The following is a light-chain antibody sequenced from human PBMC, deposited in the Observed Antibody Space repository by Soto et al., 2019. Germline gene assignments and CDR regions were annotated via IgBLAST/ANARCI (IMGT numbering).Light chain of an antibody. J-gene: IGKJ1*01. Sequence: DIQMTQSPSSLSASVGARVTITCRVSQGIANYLAWYQHKPGEVPSLLIYAASTLQSGVPSRFSGGGSGTDFTLTIHSLQPEDVATYYCQKYNSAPRTCCQGTKVDIK. CDR1: QGIANY. CDR3: QKYNSAPRT. V-gene: IGKV1-27*01. CDR2: AAS.